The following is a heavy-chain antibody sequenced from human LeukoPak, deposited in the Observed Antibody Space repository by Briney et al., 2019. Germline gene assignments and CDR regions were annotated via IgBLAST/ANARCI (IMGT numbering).Heavy chain of an antibody. V-gene: IGHV4-30-2*01. CDR2: IYHSGST. D-gene: IGHD3-9*01. J-gene: IGHJ4*02. CDR1: GGSISSGGYS. CDR3: ARGGDILTGYRYYFDY. Sequence: TLSLTCAVSGGSISSGGYSWSWIRQPPGKGLEWIGYIYHSGSTYYNPSLKSRVTISVDRSKNQFSLKLSSVTAADTAVYYCARGGDILTGYRYYFDYWGQGTLVTVSS.